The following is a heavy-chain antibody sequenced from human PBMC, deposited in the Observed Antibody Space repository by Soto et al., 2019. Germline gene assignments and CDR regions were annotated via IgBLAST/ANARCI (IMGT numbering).Heavy chain of an antibody. D-gene: IGHD2-15*01. CDR2: VYNSGRT. CDR3: ARYRREAVAGYTLEN. V-gene: IGHV4-59*01. J-gene: IGHJ4*02. Sequence: SETLSLTCTVSGGSISSNYWTWIRQPPGKGLEWIGYVYNSGRTNYNPTLKSRVTMSEDTAKCQFSLKVNSMTVADTAVYYCARYRREAVAGYTLENWGQGMLVTVSS. CDR1: GGSISSNY.